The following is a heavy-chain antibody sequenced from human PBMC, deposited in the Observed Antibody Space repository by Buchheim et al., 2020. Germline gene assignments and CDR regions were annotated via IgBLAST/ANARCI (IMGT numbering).Heavy chain of an antibody. CDR1: GFTFRSYG. J-gene: IGHJ6*02. V-gene: IGHV3-33*01. Sequence: QVQLVESGGGVVQPGRSLRLSCAASGFTFRSYGMHWVRQAPGKGLEWVAVIWYDGSNKYYADSVKGRFTISRDNSKNTLYLQMNSLRGEDTAVYYCARDQAADAYYGMDVWGQGTT. CDR3: ARDQAADAYYGMDV. CDR2: IWYDGSNK. D-gene: IGHD6-25*01.